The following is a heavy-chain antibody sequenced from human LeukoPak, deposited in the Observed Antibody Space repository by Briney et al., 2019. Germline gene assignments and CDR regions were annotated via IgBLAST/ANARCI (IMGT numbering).Heavy chain of an antibody. J-gene: IGHJ5*02. CDR1: GGSIRNDY. CDR2: INYSGNT. CDR3: ARHRPGERRFDP. Sequence: SETLSLTCAVSGGSIRNDYWSWIRQPPGKGLEWIAYINYSGNTNYNPSLESRVIISVDTSKNLFSLKFTSVTAADTAVYYCARHRPGERRFDPWGQGTLVTVSS. V-gene: IGHV4-59*08. D-gene: IGHD3-16*01.